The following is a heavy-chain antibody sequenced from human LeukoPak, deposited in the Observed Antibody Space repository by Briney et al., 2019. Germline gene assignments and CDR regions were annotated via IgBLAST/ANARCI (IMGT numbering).Heavy chain of an antibody. CDR2: ISSSGSTI. CDR3: ARTRLGGDHDY. V-gene: IGHV3-48*03. CDR1: GFTFSSYE. Sequence: GGSLRLSCAASGFTFSSYEMNWVRQAPGKGLEWVSYISSSGSTIYYADSVKGRFTISRDNAKSSLYLQMNSLRAEDTAVYYCARTRLGGDHDYWGQGTLVTVSS. J-gene: IGHJ4*02. D-gene: IGHD2-21*02.